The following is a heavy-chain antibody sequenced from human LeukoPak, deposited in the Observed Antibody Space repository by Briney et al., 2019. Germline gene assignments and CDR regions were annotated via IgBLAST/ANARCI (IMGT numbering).Heavy chain of an antibody. Sequence: SETLSLTCTVSGVSISSYYWSWIRQPPGKGLEWIGYIYYSGSTNYNPSLKSRVTILVDTSKNQFFLKLSSVTAADTAVYYCARGSSSKSYWGQGTLVTVSS. CDR1: GVSISSYY. V-gene: IGHV4-59*01. CDR2: IYYSGST. D-gene: IGHD6-6*01. CDR3: ARGSSSKSY. J-gene: IGHJ4*02.